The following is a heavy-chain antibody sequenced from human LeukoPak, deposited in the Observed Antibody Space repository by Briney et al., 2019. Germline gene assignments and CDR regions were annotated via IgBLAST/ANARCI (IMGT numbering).Heavy chain of an antibody. Sequence: PGGSLRLSCAASGFTFDDYSMSWVRQAPGKGLECVSGINWNGGSTGYADSEKGRFTISRDNAKNSLYLQMNSLRAEDTALYYCARGSSGGATTVFDYWGQGTLVTVSS. CDR1: GFTFDDYS. J-gene: IGHJ4*02. CDR2: INWNGGST. CDR3: ARGSSGGATTVFDY. V-gene: IGHV3-20*04. D-gene: IGHD1-26*01.